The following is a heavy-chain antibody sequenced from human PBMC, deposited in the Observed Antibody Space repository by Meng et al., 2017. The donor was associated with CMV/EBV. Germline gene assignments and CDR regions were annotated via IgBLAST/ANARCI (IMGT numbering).Heavy chain of an antibody. D-gene: IGHD2-15*01. V-gene: IGHV3-30-3*01. J-gene: IGHJ4*02. Sequence: QLQLVGSGGGVVQPGRSLRLSCAASGFTFSSYAMHWVRQAPGKGLEWVAVISYDGSNKYYADSVKGRFTISRDNSKNTLYLQMNSLRAEDTAVYYCAGYSEPDYWGQGTLVTVSS. CDR1: GFTFSSYA. CDR3: AGYSEPDY. CDR2: ISYDGSNK.